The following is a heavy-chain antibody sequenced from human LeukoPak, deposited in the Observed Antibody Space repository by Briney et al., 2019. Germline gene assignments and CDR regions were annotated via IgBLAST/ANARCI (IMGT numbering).Heavy chain of an antibody. CDR2: ISYDGSSK. Sequence: GGSLRLSCAASGFTFSSYAMHWVRQAPGKGLEWVAVISYDGSSKYYADSVKGRFTISRDNSKNTLYLQMNSLRAEDTAVYYCARESIDQGYYYMDVWGKGTTVTISS. D-gene: IGHD1-26*01. V-gene: IGHV3-30*04. J-gene: IGHJ6*03. CDR3: ARESIDQGYYYMDV. CDR1: GFTFSSYA.